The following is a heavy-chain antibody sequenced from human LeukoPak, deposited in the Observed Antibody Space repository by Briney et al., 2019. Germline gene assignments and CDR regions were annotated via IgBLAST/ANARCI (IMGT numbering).Heavy chain of an antibody. J-gene: IGHJ4*02. Sequence: PGGSLRLSCAASGFTFSSYSMNWVRQAPGKGLEWVSYISSSSSTIYYADSVKGRFTIFRDNSKNTLYLHMNSLRAEDTAVYYCAKGPYYYGSGSPAPYYFDYWGQGTLVTVSS. CDR1: GFTFSSYS. CDR2: ISSSSSTI. V-gene: IGHV3-48*01. CDR3: AKGPYYYGSGSPAPYYFDY. D-gene: IGHD3-10*01.